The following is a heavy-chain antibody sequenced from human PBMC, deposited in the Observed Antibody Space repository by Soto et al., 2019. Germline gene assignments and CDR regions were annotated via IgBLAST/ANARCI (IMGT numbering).Heavy chain of an antibody. V-gene: IGHV2-5*02. CDR3: AHRPGGYMSGWDNGYFDY. CDR2: NYWDDDK. Sequence: QITLDESGPTLVKPTQTLTLTCTFSGFSFSTSQVGVGWIRQPPGKAQEWLGLNYWDDDKRYSPSLRSRLTITKDTPKNQVVLTTTNMDPLDTATYYCAHRPGGYMSGWDNGYFDYWGRGALVTVSS. J-gene: IGHJ4*02. D-gene: IGHD6-19*01. CDR1: GFSFSTSQVG.